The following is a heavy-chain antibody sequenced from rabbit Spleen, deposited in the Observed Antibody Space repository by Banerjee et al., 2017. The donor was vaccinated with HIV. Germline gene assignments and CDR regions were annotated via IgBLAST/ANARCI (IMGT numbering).Heavy chain of an antibody. D-gene: IGHD8-1*01. V-gene: IGHV1S40*01. CDR3: ARAGTSYYNTFNL. CDR2: IYTGNGKT. J-gene: IGHJ4*01. CDR1: GFSFSSSYW. Sequence: QSLEESGGDLVKPGASLTLTCTASGFSFSSSYWIHWVRQAPGKGLEWIGCIYTGNGKTYYASWAKGRFTISKSSSTTVTLQMTSLTAADTATYFCARAGTSYYNTFNLWGPGTLVTVS.